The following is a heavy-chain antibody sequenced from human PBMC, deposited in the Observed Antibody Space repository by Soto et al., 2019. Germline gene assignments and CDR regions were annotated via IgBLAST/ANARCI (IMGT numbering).Heavy chain of an antibody. CDR2: IYYSGST. CDR1: GGSISSGGYY. CDR3: ARIYSSSSDPFDY. V-gene: IGHV4-31*03. J-gene: IGHJ4*02. D-gene: IGHD6-6*01. Sequence: SETLSLTCTVSGGSISSGGYYWSWIRQHPGKGLEWIGYIYYSGSTYYNPSLKSRVTISVDTSKNQFSLKLSSVTAADTAVYYCARIYSSSSDPFDYWGQGTLVTVSS.